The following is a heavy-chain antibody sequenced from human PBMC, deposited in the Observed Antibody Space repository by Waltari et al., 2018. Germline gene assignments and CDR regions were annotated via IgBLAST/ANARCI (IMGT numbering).Heavy chain of an antibody. V-gene: IGHV4-59*11. CDR3: ARIRIRDGYNRVEYFQH. CDR1: GGSLSSHY. CDR2: IYYSGST. D-gene: IGHD3-3*02. Sequence: QVQLQESGPGLVKPSETLSLTCTVSGGSLSSHYWSWNRQPPGKGLEWIGYIYYSGSTNYNPSLKSRVTISVDTSKNQFSLKLSSVTAADTAVYYCARIRIRDGYNRVEYFQHWGQGTLVTVSS. J-gene: IGHJ1*01.